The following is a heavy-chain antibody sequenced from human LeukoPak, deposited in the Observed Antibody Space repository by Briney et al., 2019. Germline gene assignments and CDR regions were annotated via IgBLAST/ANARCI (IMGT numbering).Heavy chain of an antibody. J-gene: IGHJ3*02. CDR2: IKQDGSKT. Sequence: GGSLRLSCAASGFTISSYWMSWARQVPGKGLESVAHIKQDGSKTYYVDTVRGRFIISRDNAKNSLYLQMNSLRVEVTAVYHCARGPTDFDASDIWGHGTLVTVSS. CDR1: GFTISSYW. V-gene: IGHV3-7*01. CDR3: ARGPTDFDASDI.